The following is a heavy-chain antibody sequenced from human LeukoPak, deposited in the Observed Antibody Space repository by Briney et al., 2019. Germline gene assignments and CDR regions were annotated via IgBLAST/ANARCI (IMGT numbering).Heavy chain of an antibody. J-gene: IGHJ4*02. Sequence: TGGSLRLSCAASGFTFSSYAMHWVRQAPGKGLEWVAVISYDGSNKYYADSVKGRFTISRDNSKNTLYLQMNSLRAEDTAVYYCARDDVKETAAIFDYWGQGTLVTVSS. CDR2: ISYDGSNK. CDR3: ARDDVKETAAIFDY. D-gene: IGHD2-2*01. CDR1: GFTFSSYA. V-gene: IGHV3-30-3*01.